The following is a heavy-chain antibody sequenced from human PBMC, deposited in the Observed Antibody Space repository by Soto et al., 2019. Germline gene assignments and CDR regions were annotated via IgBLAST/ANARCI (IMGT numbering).Heavy chain of an antibody. CDR1: GGSISSGGYS. J-gene: IGHJ6*02. D-gene: IGHD6-6*01. CDR3: ARDRVDISSAGGGHYYYYGMDV. Sequence: QLQLQESGSGLVKPSQTLSLTCAVSGGSISSGGYSWSWIRQPPGKGLEWIGYIYHSGSTYYNPSLKSRVTIAVDRSKNQFSLKLSSVTAADTAVYYCARDRVDISSAGGGHYYYYGMDVWGQGTTVTVSS. CDR2: IYHSGST. V-gene: IGHV4-30-2*01.